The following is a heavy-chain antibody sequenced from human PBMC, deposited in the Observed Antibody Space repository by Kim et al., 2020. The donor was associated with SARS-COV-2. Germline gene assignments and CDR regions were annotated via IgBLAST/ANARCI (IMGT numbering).Heavy chain of an antibody. V-gene: IGHV4-31*03. CDR2: IYYSGST. D-gene: IGHD2-8*01. CDR1: GGSISSGGYY. CDR3: ARDGPRYCTNGVCYMGLDY. Sequence: SETLSLTCTVSGGSISSGGYYWSWIRQHPGKGLEWIGYIYYSGSTYYNPSLKSRVTISVDTSKNQFSLKLSSVTAADTAVYYCARDGPRYCTNGVCYMGLDYWGQGTLVTVSS. J-gene: IGHJ4*02.